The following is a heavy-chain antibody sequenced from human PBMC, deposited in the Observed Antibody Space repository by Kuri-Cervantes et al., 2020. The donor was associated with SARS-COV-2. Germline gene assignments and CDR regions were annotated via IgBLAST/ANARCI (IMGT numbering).Heavy chain of an antibody. CDR1: GGSISSYY. CDR3: ATKLFGEHWFDP. D-gene: IGHD3-10*01. Sequence: SETLSLTCTVSGGSISSYYWSWIRQPPGKGLEWIGYIYYSGSTNYNPPLKSRVTISVDTSKNQFSLKLSSVTAADTAVYYCATKLFGEHWFDPWGPGILVTVSS. J-gene: IGHJ5*02. V-gene: IGHV4-59*01. CDR2: IYYSGST.